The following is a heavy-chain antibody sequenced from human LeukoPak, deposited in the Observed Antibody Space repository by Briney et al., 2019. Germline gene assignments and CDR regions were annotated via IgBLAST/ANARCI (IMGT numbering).Heavy chain of an antibody. Sequence: GGSLRLSCVASGFIFNNYEMNWVRQAPGKGLDWISYISSRGTAIHYADSVKGLFTISRDNAKNSLYLQMNSLTSEDTAVYYCAREGTSGNDAFDIWGQGTLVTVSS. CDR2: ISSRGTAI. J-gene: IGHJ3*02. D-gene: IGHD6-19*01. CDR1: GFIFNNYE. V-gene: IGHV3-48*03. CDR3: AREGTSGNDAFDI.